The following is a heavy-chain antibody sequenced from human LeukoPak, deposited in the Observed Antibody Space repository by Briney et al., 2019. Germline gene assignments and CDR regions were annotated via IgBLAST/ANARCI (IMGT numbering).Heavy chain of an antibody. CDR2: INHSGST. Sequence: PSETLSLTCAVYDGSFSGYYWSGIRQPPGKGLDGIGEINHSGSTHYNPSLKSRVTISLDTSKSQFSLKVRYVTAADTAVYYCARGLNDSWTGENYWGQGTLVTVSS. CDR3: ARGLNDSWTGENY. CDR1: DGSFSGYY. D-gene: IGHD3-3*01. V-gene: IGHV4-34*01. J-gene: IGHJ4*02.